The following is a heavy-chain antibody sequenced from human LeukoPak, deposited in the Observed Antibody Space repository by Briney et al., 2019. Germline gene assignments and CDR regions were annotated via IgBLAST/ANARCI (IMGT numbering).Heavy chain of an antibody. CDR1: GFTFSSYS. V-gene: IGHV3-21*01. D-gene: IGHD3-10*02. J-gene: IGHJ6*03. Sequence: GGSLRLSCAASGFTFSSYSMNWVRQAPGKGLEWVSSIGSSSSYIYYADSVKGRFTISRDNAKNSLYLQMNSLRAEDTAVYYCAELGITMIGGVWGKGTTVTISS. CDR2: IGSSSSYI. CDR3: AELGITMIGGV.